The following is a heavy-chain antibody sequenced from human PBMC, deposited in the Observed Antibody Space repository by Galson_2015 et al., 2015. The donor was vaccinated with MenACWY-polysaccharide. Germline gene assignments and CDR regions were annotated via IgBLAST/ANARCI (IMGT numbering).Heavy chain of an antibody. CDR1: GGTFSSYS. Sequence: SCKASGGTFSSYSLTWVRQAPGPGLEWMGRIIPIPSVAHYARNFQGRVTISADKSTGTAYMELSGLRSEDTATYYCATDNLDYAHDYWGQGTLVTVSS. V-gene: IGHV1-69*04. CDR3: ATDNLDYAHDY. J-gene: IGHJ4*02. D-gene: IGHD1-7*01. CDR2: IIPIPSVA.